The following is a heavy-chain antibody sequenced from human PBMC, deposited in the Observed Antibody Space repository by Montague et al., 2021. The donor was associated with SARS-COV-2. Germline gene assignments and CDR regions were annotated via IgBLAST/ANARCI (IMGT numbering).Heavy chain of an antibody. CDR2: IYTSGST. J-gene: IGHJ3*02. D-gene: IGHD5-12*01. CDR1: GGSISSGSYY. Sequence: TLSLTCTVSGGSISSGSYYWSWIRQPAGKGLEWIGRIYTSGSTNYNPSLKSRVTISVDTSKNQFSLKLGSVTAADTAVYYCASVSWLRGAFDIWGQGTMVTVSS. V-gene: IGHV4-61*02. CDR3: ASVSWLRGAFDI.